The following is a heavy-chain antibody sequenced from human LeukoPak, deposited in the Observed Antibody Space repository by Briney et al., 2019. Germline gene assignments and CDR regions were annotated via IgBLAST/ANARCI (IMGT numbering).Heavy chain of an antibody. D-gene: IGHD6-13*01. J-gene: IGHJ4*02. CDR2: IRFDATSE. CDR1: GFTLSSTG. V-gene: IGHV3-30*02. Sequence: GGSLRLSCAASGFTLSSTGMHWVRQAPGKGLEWVAFIRFDATSEYYADSVRGRFTSSRDISSNTLSLQMNSLRAEDTAVYYCARGIAAAGDDYWGQGTLVTVSS. CDR3: ARGIAAAGDDY.